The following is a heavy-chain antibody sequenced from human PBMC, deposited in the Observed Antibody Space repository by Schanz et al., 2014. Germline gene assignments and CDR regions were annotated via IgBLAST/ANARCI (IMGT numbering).Heavy chain of an antibody. CDR2: ISGSGGST. J-gene: IGHJ2*01. CDR1: RFTVTNAW. Sequence: EAHLVESGGGLVKPGGSLTLSCAASRFTVTNAWMSWVRQAPGKGLEWVSAISGSGGSTYYADSVKGRFTISRDNSKNTLYLQMNSLRAEDTAVYYCAKDAPYPFDLWGRGTLITVSS. V-gene: IGHV3-23*04. CDR3: AKDAPYPFDL.